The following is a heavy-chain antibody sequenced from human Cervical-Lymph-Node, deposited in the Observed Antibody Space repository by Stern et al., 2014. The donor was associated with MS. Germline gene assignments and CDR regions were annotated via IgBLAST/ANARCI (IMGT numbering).Heavy chain of an antibody. CDR1: GFTFSAYW. CDR2: IRNEGSSP. CDR3: AGGTGPFYYGSGNAE. Sequence: EVQLVESGGGLVQPGGSLRLSCAASGFTFSAYWMHWVRQVPGKGLVWVSRIRNEGSSPTYADSVKGRFTISRDNAKNTLYLQMNSLRAEDTAVYYCAGGTGPFYYGSGNAEGGQGTLVTVSS. V-gene: IGHV3-74*03. J-gene: IGHJ4*02. D-gene: IGHD3-10*01.